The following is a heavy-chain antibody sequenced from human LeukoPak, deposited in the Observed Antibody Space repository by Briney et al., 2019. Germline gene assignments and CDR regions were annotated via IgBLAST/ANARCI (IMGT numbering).Heavy chain of an antibody. CDR3: AKEYSYYYDSSGYSD. J-gene: IGHJ4*02. V-gene: IGHV3-43*01. CDR2: ISWDGGST. CDR1: GFTFDDYT. D-gene: IGHD3-22*01. Sequence: GGSLRLSCAASGFTFDDYTMHWVRQAPGKGLEWVSLISWDGGSTYYADSVKGRFTISRDNSKNTLYLQMNSLRAEDTAVYYCAKEYSYYYDSSGYSDWGQGTLVTVSS.